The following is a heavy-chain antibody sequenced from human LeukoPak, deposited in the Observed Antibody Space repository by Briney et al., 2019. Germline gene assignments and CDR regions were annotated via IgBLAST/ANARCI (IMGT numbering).Heavy chain of an antibody. CDR3: ARDPYYGSGSYNP. CDR2: IKQDGSEK. V-gene: IGHV3-7*01. CDR1: GFTFSRYW. Sequence: GGSLRLSCAASGFTFSRYWMSWVRQAPGKGLEWVANIKQDGSEKYYVDSVKGRFTISRDNAKNTLYLQVNSLRAEDTAVYYCARDPYYGSGSYNPWGQGTLVTVSS. D-gene: IGHD3-10*01. J-gene: IGHJ5*02.